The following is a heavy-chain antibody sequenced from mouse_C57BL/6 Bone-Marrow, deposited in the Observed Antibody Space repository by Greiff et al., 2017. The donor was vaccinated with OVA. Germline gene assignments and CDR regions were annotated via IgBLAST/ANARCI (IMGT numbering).Heavy chain of an antibody. CDR2: INSDGGST. CDR1: EYTFPSHD. D-gene: IGHD2-5*01. V-gene: IGHV5-2*01. CDR3: ATTKVTALDY. J-gene: IGHJ2*01. Sequence: EVHLVESGGGLVQPGASLKLSCESNEYTFPSHDMSWVRKTPEKRLELVAAINSDGGSTYYPDTMERRFIISRDNTKKTLYLQMSSLRSEDAALYYCATTKVTALDYWGQGTTLTVSS.